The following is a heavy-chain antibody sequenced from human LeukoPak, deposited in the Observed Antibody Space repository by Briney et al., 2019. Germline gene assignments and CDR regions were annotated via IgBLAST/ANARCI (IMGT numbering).Heavy chain of an antibody. Sequence: SETLSLTCSVSGYSISSGYYWGWIRQPPGKGLELIGSIYHSGSTYYNPSLKSRVTISVDTSKNQLSLKLTSVTAADTAVYYCASDEEFSWFFYWGQGTLVTVSS. V-gene: IGHV4-38-2*02. CDR2: IYHSGST. D-gene: IGHD3-10*01. CDR1: GYSISSGYY. J-gene: IGHJ4*02. CDR3: ASDEEFSWFFY.